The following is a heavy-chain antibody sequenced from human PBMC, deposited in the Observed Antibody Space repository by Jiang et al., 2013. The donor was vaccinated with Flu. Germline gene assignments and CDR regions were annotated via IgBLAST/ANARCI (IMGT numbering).Heavy chain of an antibody. CDR1: GGSFSGYY. J-gene: IGHJ4*01. CDR2: INHSGST. Sequence: GSGLVKPSETLSLTCAVYGGSFSGYYWSWIRQPPGKGLEWIGEINHSGSTNYNPSLKSRVTISVDTSKNQFSLKLSSVTAADTAVYYCARGGSGRPGRSRDIVVVPAARPFDYWG. D-gene: IGHD2-2*01. CDR3: ARGGSGRPGRSRDIVVVPAARPFDY. V-gene: IGHV4-34*01.